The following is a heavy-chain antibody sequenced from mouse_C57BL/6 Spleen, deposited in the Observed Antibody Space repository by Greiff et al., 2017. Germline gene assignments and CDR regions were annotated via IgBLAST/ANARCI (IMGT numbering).Heavy chain of an antibody. CDR1: GYTFTSYW. CDR2: IHPNSGST. CDR3: ARSSTVVAPGFAY. J-gene: IGHJ3*01. D-gene: IGHD1-1*01. V-gene: IGHV1-64*01. Sequence: VKLQESGAELVKPGASVKLSCKASGYTFTSYWMHWVKQRPGQGLEWIGMIHPNSGSTNYNEKVKSKATLTVDKSSSTAYMQLSSLTSEDSAVYYCARSSTVVAPGFAYWGQGTLVTVSA.